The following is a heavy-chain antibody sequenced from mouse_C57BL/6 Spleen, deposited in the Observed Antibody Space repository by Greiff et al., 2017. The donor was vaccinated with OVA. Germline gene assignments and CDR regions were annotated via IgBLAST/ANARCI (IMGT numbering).Heavy chain of an antibody. CDR1: GYTFTSYW. CDR3: AKFITRDCDV. Sequence: QVQLQQSGAELVKPGASVKMSCKASGYTFTSYWITWVKQRPGQGLEWIGDIYPGSGSTNYNEKFKSKATLTVDTSSSPAYMQRSSLTSEDSAVYYGAKFITRDCDVWGTGTTVTVSA. D-gene: IGHD1-1*01. CDR2: IYPGSGST. V-gene: IGHV1-55*01. J-gene: IGHJ1*03.